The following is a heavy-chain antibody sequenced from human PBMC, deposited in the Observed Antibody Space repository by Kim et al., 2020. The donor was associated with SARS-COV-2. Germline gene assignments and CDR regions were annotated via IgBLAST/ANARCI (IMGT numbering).Heavy chain of an antibody. V-gene: IGHV3-53*01. CDR2: LFSDSRT. CDR3: ARHDWFDP. CDR1: GFTVSAGH. Sequence: GGSLRLSCAASGFTVSAGHMSWVRQAPGKGLEWVSLLFSDSRTFYADSVKGRFTISRDDSRNTVYLEMNSLRPEDTAAYYCARHDWFDPWGHGTQVTVSS. J-gene: IGHJ5*02.